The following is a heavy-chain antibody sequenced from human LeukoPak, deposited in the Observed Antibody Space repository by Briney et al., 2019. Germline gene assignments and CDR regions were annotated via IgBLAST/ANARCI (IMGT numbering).Heavy chain of an antibody. Sequence: GGTLRLSCAASGFTFSSYSMSWVRQAPGKGLEWVSVISGNGGDTFYADSVKGRFTISRDNSKHTLYLQMNSLRVEDTAVYYCAKGRTLVGGSTRSYDYWGQGTLVTVSS. D-gene: IGHD1-26*01. J-gene: IGHJ4*02. CDR1: GFTFSSYS. CDR2: ISGNGGDT. V-gene: IGHV3-23*01. CDR3: AKGRTLVGGSTRSYDY.